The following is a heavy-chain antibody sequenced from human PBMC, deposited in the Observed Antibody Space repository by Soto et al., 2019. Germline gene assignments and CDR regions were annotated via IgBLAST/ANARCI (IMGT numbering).Heavy chain of an antibody. CDR3: ARDIGFDYVN. Sequence: GSLKISCAVSGFNVMSYWMSWVRQAPGKGLEWVASVKEDGSELYYLHSVRGRFSMTRDSAGNALHLTMNYLSAEDTGVYFCARDIGFDYVNWGQGIPVTAPQ. J-gene: IGHJ4*02. CDR1: GFNVMSYW. CDR2: VKEDGSEL. V-gene: IGHV3-7*01. D-gene: IGHD3-16*01.